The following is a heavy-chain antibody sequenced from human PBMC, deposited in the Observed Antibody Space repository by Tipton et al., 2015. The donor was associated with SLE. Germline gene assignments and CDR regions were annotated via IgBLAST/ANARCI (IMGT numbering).Heavy chain of an antibody. J-gene: IGHJ3*02. CDR2: IYYSGST. CDR3: ARDFWSQIVGAGGAFHI. D-gene: IGHD1-26*01. V-gene: IGHV4-39*07. Sequence: LRLSCPVSGGSISSSSYYWGWIRQPPGKGLEWIGSIYYSGSTYYNPSLKSRVTISVDTSKNQFSLKLSSVTAADTAVCYCARDFWSQIVGAGGAFHIWGQGTMVTVSS. CDR1: GGSISSSSYY.